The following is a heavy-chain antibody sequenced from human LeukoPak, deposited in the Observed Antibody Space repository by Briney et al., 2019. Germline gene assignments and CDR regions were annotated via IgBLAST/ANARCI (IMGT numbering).Heavy chain of an antibody. CDR1: GFTFSSHA. J-gene: IGHJ4*02. D-gene: IGHD1-7*01. CDR2: ISGNGAGT. Sequence: GGSLRLSCTPSGFTFSSHAMSWVRQAPGKGLEWVSGISGNGAGTYYGDSVKGRFTISRDNSKNTLYLQMGSLRAEDMAVYYCARDPTLTGTTYLYFDYWGQGTLVTVSS. V-gene: IGHV3-23*01. CDR3: ARDPTLTGTTYLYFDY.